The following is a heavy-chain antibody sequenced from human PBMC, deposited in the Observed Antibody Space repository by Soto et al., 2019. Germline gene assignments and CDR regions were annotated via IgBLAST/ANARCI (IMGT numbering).Heavy chain of an antibody. CDR3: AKRGAGHYFDY. J-gene: IGHJ4*02. CDR2: ISGSGDST. V-gene: IGHV3-23*01. D-gene: IGHD6-19*01. CDR1: GFTFSNYA. Sequence: EVQLLESGGGLVQPGGSLRLSCAASGFTFSNYAMSWVRQAPGKGLEWVSVISGSGDSTYYADSVKGRFTISRDNSKNTLYLQMNSLRAEATAVYYCAKRGAGHYFDYWGQGTLVTVSS.